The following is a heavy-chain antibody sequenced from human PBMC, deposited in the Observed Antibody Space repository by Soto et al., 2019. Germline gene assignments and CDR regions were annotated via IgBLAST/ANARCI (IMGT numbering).Heavy chain of an antibody. V-gene: IGHV1-3*01. Sequence: GASVKVSCKASGYTFTSYTIHWVRQAPGQRLEWMGWINAGNGNTKYSQKFQGRVTITRDTSASTAYMELSSLRSEDTAVYYCARDPSQVPESSSLPRGENWFDPWGQGTLVTVSS. J-gene: IGHJ5*02. D-gene: IGHD2-21*01. CDR3: ARDPSQVPESSSLPRGENWFDP. CDR1: GYTFTSYT. CDR2: INAGNGNT.